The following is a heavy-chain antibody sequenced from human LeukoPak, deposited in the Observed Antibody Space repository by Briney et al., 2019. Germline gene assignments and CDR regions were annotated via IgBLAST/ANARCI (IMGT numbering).Heavy chain of an antibody. CDR2: ISAYNGNT. CDR1: GYTFTGYY. J-gene: IGHJ4*02. Sequence: ASVKVSCKASGYTFTGYYMHWVRQAPGQGLEWMGWISAYNGNTNYAQKLQGRVTMTTDTSTSTAYMELRSLRSDDTAVYYCARERYDILTGPDYWGQGTLVTVSS. CDR3: ARERYDILTGPDY. D-gene: IGHD3-9*01. V-gene: IGHV1-18*04.